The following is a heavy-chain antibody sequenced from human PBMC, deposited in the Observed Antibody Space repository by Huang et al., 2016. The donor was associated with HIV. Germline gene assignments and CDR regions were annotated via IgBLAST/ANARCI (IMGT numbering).Heavy chain of an antibody. CDR1: GFRFSNYW. CDR2: IKIDGRTT. D-gene: IGHD2-15*01. J-gene: IGHJ3*02. Sequence: EAHLVESGGGLVLPGGSLRLAREASGFRFSNYWMPWVRQAPGKGLRWVSRIKIDGRTTDYADSVKGRFTISRDNAKNTLYLQMSSLTAEDTAIYYCARAGGFEIWGQGTVVTVSS. V-gene: IGHV3-74*01. CDR3: ARAGGFEI.